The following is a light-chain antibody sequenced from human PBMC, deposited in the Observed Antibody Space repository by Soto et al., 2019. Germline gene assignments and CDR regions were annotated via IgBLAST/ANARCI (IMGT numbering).Light chain of an antibody. CDR3: QQYVNYPWT. Sequence: DIQMTQSPSTLSASVGDRVTIPCRASHSIGTWLAWYQQKPGKAPKLLIFRASSLESGVPSRFSASGSGTEFTLTISSLQPDDFATYYCQQYVNYPWTFGQGTKVEIK. V-gene: IGKV1-5*03. CDR1: HSIGTW. CDR2: RAS. J-gene: IGKJ1*01.